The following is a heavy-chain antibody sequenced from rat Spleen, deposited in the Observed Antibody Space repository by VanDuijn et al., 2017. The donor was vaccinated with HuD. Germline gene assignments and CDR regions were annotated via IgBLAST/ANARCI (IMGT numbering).Heavy chain of an antibody. V-gene: IGHV5-19*01. D-gene: IGHD1-5*01. J-gene: IGHJ4*01. Sequence: EVQLVESGGGLVQPGRSLKLSCAASGFTFSNYGMHWIRQAPTKGLEWVASITNTGDNAHYPDFVKGRFTISRDNAKSTLYLQMDSLRSEDTATYYCARHDRYNSVMDAWGQGASVTVSS. CDR2: ITNTGDNA. CDR3: ARHDRYNSVMDA. CDR1: GFTFSNYG.